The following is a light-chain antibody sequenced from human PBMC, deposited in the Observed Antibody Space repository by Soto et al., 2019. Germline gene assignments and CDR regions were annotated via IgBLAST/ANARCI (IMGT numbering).Light chain of an antibody. CDR2: GAS. CDR3: QQSYSTLFT. V-gene: IGKV1-39*01. Sequence: DIQMTQSPSSLSVSVGDRVTITCRASQSIRSFLNWYQLKPGKAPKLLIYGASSLHSGVPSRFSGSGSGTDCTLTISSLQPEDFATYHCQQSYSTLFTFGPGPTVDIK. J-gene: IGKJ3*01. CDR1: QSIRSF.